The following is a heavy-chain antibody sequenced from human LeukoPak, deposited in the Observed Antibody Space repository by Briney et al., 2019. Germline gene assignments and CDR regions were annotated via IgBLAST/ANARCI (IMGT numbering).Heavy chain of an antibody. CDR1: GGSISSYY. J-gene: IGHJ4*02. D-gene: IGHD3-22*01. CDR2: IYYSGST. V-gene: IGHV4-59*01. Sequence: SETLSLTCTVSGGSISSYYWSWIRQPPGKGLEWIGYIYYSGSTNYNPSLKSRVTISVDTSKNQFSLKLSSVTAADTAVYYCARGQSPYDSSSHWGQGTLVTVSS. CDR3: ARGQSPYDSSSH.